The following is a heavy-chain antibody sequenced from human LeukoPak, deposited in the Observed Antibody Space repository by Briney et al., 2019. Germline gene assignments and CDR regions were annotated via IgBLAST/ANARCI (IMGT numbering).Heavy chain of an antibody. Sequence: PGGSLRLSCAASGFTFSSYSMNWVRQAPGKGLEGVSSISSSRSYIYYADSVKGRFTISRENAKNSLYLQMNSLRAEDTAVYYCAELGITMIGGVWGKGTTVTISS. CDR2: ISSSRSYI. CDR1: GFTFSSYS. D-gene: IGHD3-10*02. V-gene: IGHV3-21*01. J-gene: IGHJ6*04. CDR3: AELGITMIGGV.